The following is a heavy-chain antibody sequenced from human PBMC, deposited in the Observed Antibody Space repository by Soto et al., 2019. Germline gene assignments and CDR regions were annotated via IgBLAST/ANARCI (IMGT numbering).Heavy chain of an antibody. J-gene: IGHJ6*03. Sequence: SETLSLTCAVYGGSFSGYYWSWIRQPPGKGLEWIGYIYYSGSTNYNTSLKSRVTISVDTSRNQFSLKLSSVTAADTAVYYCARHRGYDKTYYYYYYMDIWGKGTTVTVSS. CDR1: GGSFSGYY. V-gene: IGHV4-59*08. CDR3: ARHRGYDKTYYYYYYMDI. D-gene: IGHD5-12*01. CDR2: IYYSGST.